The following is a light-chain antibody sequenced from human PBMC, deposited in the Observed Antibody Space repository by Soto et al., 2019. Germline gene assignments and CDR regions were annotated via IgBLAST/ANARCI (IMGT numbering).Light chain of an antibody. J-gene: IGKJ2*01. CDR1: QSLLHSNGYNY. Sequence: DIVMTQSPLSLPVTPGEPASISCRSSQSLLHSNGYNYLDWYLQKPGQSPQLLIYLGSNRASGDPDRFSGSGSGTDFTLKLSRVEAEDVGVYYCMQALQTQYTFGQGTKLEIK. CDR3: MQALQTQYT. CDR2: LGS. V-gene: IGKV2-28*01.